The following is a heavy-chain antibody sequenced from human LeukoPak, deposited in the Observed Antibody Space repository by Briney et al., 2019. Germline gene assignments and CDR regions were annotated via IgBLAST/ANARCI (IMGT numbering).Heavy chain of an antibody. J-gene: IGHJ5*02. D-gene: IGHD4-17*01. CDR2: ISGAGGRT. Sequence: QPGGSLRLSCAASGFSLSTYAMSWVRQAPGEGPEWVSAISGAGGRTYYADSVKGRFTISRDNSKNTLYLQMDSLRAEDTAVYYCAKDRADNGDRLRFDPWGQGTLVTVSS. CDR3: AKDRADNGDRLRFDP. CDR1: GFSLSTYA. V-gene: IGHV3-23*01.